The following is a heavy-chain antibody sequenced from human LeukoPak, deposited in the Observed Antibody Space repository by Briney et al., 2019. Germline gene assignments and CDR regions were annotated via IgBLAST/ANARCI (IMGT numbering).Heavy chain of an antibody. V-gene: IGHV3-23*01. CDR2: ISSSGGST. CDR1: GFTSSTYW. J-gene: IGHJ4*02. D-gene: IGHD3-22*01. Sequence: GGSLRLSCAASGFTSSTYWMSWVRQAPGKGLEWVSAISSSGGSTYYADSVKGRFTISRDNSKNTLYLQMNSLRAEDTAVYYCAKDQSGMIVVAIDYWGQGTLVTVSS. CDR3: AKDQSGMIVVAIDY.